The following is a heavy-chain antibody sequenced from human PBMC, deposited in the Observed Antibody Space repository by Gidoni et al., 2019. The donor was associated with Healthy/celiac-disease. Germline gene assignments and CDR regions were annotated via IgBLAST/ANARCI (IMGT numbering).Heavy chain of an antibody. Sequence: QVQLQESGPGLVNPSGTLSPTSAFSGGSITSSNWWRWVRQHPGKGLEWIGENYHSGSTNYNPSLNSRVTISVDKSKNQFSLKLGSVTAADTAVYYCARDLMITFARYYGMDVWGQGTTVTVSS. J-gene: IGHJ6*02. V-gene: IGHV4-4*02. CDR3: ARDLMITFARYYGMDV. D-gene: IGHD3-16*01. CDR2: NYHSGST. CDR1: GGSITSSNW.